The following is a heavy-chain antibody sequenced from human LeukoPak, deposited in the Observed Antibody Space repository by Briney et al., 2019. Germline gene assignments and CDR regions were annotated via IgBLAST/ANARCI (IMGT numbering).Heavy chain of an antibody. CDR3: ARGYYGSGSYYKGNYFDY. CDR1: RYSISSGYN. J-gene: IGHJ4*02. V-gene: IGHV4-38-2*01. CDR2: ISHSGST. D-gene: IGHD3-10*01. Sequence: SETLSLTCAVSRYSISSGYNWGWIRQSPGKGLEWIGSISHSGSTYYNPSLKSRVTISVDMSKNEFSLNLSSVTAADTAVYYCARGYYGSGSYYKGNYFDYWGRGTLVTVSS.